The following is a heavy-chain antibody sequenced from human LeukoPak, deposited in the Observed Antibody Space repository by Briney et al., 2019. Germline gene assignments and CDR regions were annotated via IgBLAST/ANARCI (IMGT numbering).Heavy chain of an antibody. J-gene: IGHJ4*02. CDR3: ARGSYVWGSYRLYYFDY. CDR1: GFTVSSNY. CDR2: IYSGGST. Sequence: GGPLRLSCAASGFTVSSNYMSWVRQAPGKGLEWVSVIYSGGSTYYADSVKGRFTISRDNSKNTLYLQMNSLRAEDTAVYYCARGSYVWGSYRLYYFDYWGQGTLVTVSS. V-gene: IGHV3-66*01. D-gene: IGHD3-16*02.